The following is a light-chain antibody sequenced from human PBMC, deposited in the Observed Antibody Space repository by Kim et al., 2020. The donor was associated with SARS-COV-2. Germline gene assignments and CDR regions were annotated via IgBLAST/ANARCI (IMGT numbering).Light chain of an antibody. CDR3: QQYGDSPYT. CDR2: GAS. Sequence: EIMLTQSPGTLSLSPGERATLSCRASQSVSSNYLAWYQQKPGQAPGLLIYGASNRATGSPDRFSGSGSGTDFTLTISRLEPEDFAVYFCQQYGDSPYTFGQGTKLEI. J-gene: IGKJ2*01. V-gene: IGKV3-20*01. CDR1: QSVSSNY.